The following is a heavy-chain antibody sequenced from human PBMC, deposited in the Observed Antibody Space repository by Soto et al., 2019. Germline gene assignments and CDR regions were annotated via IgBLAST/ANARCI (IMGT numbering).Heavy chain of an antibody. D-gene: IGHD3-3*01. J-gene: IGHJ4*02. CDR3: AHRVLLTVFGMITPTAIYFDF. V-gene: IGHV2-5*02. Sequence: QITLNESGPTQVKPRQTLTLTCTFSGFSLTTSGVGVGWIRQSPGKAPEWLALIYWDDDKRYSPSLKSRLTITNYSSKNQVVLTMAVLDPADTATYYCAHRVLLTVFGMITPTAIYFDFWGQGTPVAVSS. CDR1: GFSLTTSGVG. CDR2: IYWDDDK.